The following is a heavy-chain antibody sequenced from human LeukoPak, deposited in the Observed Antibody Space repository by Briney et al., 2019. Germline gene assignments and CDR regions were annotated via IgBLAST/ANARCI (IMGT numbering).Heavy chain of an antibody. Sequence: SSKTLSLTCTVSGGSISSYYWSWIRQPPGKGLEWIGYIYYSGSTNYNPSLKSRVTISVGTSKNQFSLKLSSVTAADTAVYYCAREREGYDSSGYYSYNWFDPWGQGTLVTVSS. J-gene: IGHJ5*02. D-gene: IGHD3-22*01. V-gene: IGHV4-59*01. CDR1: GGSISSYY. CDR2: IYYSGST. CDR3: AREREGYDSSGYYSYNWFDP.